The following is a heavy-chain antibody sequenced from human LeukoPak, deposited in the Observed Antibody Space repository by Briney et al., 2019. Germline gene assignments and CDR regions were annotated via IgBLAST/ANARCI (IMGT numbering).Heavy chain of an antibody. CDR3: ARESITFGSFDY. CDR2: INPSGGST. Sequence: ASVKVSCKASGYTFTSYFMHWVRPAPGQGLEWMGIINPSGGSTRYAQKFQGRVTMTRDTSTSTVYMELSSLRSEDTAVYYCARESITFGSFDYWGQGTLVTVSS. V-gene: IGHV1-46*01. CDR1: GYTFTSYF. J-gene: IGHJ4*02. D-gene: IGHD3-16*01.